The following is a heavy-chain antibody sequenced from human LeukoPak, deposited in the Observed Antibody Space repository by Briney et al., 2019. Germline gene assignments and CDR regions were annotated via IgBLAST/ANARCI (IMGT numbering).Heavy chain of an antibody. Sequence: GGSLRLSCAASGFTFSSFDMHWVRQAPGKGLEWVAVISYDGSNKYYADSVKGRLAISRDNSKNTLFLQMKSLRTEDTAVYYCAKASVVVVVARFDYWGQGTLVTVSS. J-gene: IGHJ4*02. CDR3: AKASVVVVVARFDY. CDR2: ISYDGSNK. V-gene: IGHV3-30*18. CDR1: GFTFSSFD. D-gene: IGHD2-15*01.